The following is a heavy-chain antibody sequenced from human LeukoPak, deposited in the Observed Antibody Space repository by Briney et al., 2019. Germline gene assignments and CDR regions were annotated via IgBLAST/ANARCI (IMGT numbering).Heavy chain of an antibody. D-gene: IGHD4-17*01. CDR2: IYTSGST. CDR3: GREDDYGDYQLHAFDI. J-gene: IGHJ3*02. CDR1: GGSISSYY. V-gene: IGHV4-4*07. Sequence: SETLSLTCTVSGGSISSYYWSWIRQPAGKGLEWIGHIYTSGSTNYNPSLKSRVTMSVDTSKNQFSLKLSSVTAADTAVYYCGREDDYGDYQLHAFDIWGQGTMVTVSS.